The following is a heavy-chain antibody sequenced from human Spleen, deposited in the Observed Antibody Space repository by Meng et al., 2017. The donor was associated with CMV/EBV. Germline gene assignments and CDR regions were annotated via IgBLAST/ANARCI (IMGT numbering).Heavy chain of an antibody. CDR1: GFTFNGYN. V-gene: IGHV3-21*01. D-gene: IGHD3-3*01. Sequence: ASGFTFNGYNMNWVRQAPGKGLEWVASISTSSTYIFYADSVKGRFTVSRDNANRALYLQMDSLRVDDTAIYYCARAFYDFWSGIGYWGQGVMVTVSS. J-gene: IGHJ4*02. CDR2: ISTSSTYI. CDR3: ARAFYDFWSGIGY.